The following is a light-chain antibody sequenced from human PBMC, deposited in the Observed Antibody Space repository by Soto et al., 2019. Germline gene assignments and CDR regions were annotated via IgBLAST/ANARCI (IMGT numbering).Light chain of an antibody. CDR1: QSVSSK. J-gene: IGKJ1*01. CDR3: QQYNKWPRT. CDR2: GAS. Sequence: ETVMTQSPATLSVSPGERATLSCRASQSVSSKLAWYQQKPGQAPRLLFYGASTRATGIPARFSGSGSGTEFTLTISSLQSEDFAVYYCQQYNKWPRTFGQGTKVEIK. V-gene: IGKV3-15*01.